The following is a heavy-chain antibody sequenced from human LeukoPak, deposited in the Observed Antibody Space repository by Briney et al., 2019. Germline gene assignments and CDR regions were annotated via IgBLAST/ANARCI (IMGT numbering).Heavy chain of an antibody. V-gene: IGHV4-59*01. D-gene: IGHD4-23*01. J-gene: IGHJ3*02. Sequence: PSETLSLTCTVSGGSISSSYWSWIRQPPGKGLEWIGYIFYSGSTNYNLSLKSRVTISVLTSKNRFSLKLSSVTAADTAVYYCATLTGGDDAFDIWGQGTMVTVSS. CDR2: IFYSGST. CDR3: ATLTGGDDAFDI. CDR1: GGSISSSY.